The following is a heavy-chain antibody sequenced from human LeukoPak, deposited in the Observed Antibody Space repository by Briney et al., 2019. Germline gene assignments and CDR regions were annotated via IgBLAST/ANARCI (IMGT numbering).Heavy chain of an antibody. V-gene: IGHV4-61*01. Sequence: SETLSLTCTVSGGSVSSGSYYWSWIRQPPGKGLEWIGYIYYSGSTNYNPSLKSRVTISVDTSKNQFSLKLSSVTAADTAVYYCARDRGHSYGLYYWGQGTLVTLSS. CDR2: IYYSGST. CDR3: ARDRGHSYGLYY. CDR1: GGSVSSGSYY. D-gene: IGHD5-18*01. J-gene: IGHJ4*02.